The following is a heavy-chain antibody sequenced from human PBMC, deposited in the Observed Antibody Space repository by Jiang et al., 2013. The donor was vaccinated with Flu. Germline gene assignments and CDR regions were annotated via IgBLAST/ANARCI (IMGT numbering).Heavy chain of an antibody. V-gene: IGHV4-38-2*01. CDR3: ASQGSSWHPSNWFDP. D-gene: IGHD6-13*01. CDR1: GYSISSGYY. Sequence: PSETLSLTCAVSGYSISSGYYWGWIRQPPGKGLEWIGSIYHSGSTYYNPSLKSRVTISVDTSKNQFSLKLSSVTAADTAVYYCASQGSSWHPSNWFDPWGQGTLVTVSS. J-gene: IGHJ5*02. CDR2: IYHSGST.